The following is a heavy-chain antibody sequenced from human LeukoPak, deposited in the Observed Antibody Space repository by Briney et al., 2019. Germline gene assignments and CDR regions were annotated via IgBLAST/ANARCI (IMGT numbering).Heavy chain of an antibody. D-gene: IGHD3-22*01. V-gene: IGHV1-69*04. CDR3: ATDFRRYYDSAPDY. Sequence: ASVKVSCKASGGSFSDYAFSWVRQAPGQGLEWMGRITPIVDIATYIQKFQGRVTITANKFTSTAYMELSSLTSEDTAVYYCATDFRRYYDSAPDYWGQGTLVTVSS. CDR1: GGSFSDYA. CDR2: ITPIVDIA. J-gene: IGHJ4*02.